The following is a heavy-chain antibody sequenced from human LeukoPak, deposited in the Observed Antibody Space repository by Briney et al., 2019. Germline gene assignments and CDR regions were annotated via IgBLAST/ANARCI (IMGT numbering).Heavy chain of an antibody. CDR3: ARTYYYDSSGLNWFDP. V-gene: IGHV4-31*03. D-gene: IGHD3-22*01. J-gene: IGHJ5*02. Sequence: SETLSLTCTVSGGSISSGGYYWSWIRQHPGKGLEWIRYIYYSGSTYYNPSLKSRVTISVDTSKNQFSLKLSSVTAADTAVYYCARTYYYDSSGLNWFDPWGQGTLVTVSS. CDR1: GGSISSGGYY. CDR2: IYYSGST.